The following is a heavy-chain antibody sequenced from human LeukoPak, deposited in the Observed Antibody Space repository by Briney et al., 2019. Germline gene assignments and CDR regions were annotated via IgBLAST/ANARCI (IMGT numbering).Heavy chain of an antibody. Sequence: APVKVSCKASGYTFSSYGISWVRQAPGQGLEWMGWISVYNGNTNYAQKLQGRVTMTTDTSTSTAYMELRSLRSDDTAVYYCARDLATGNWFDPWGQGTLVTVSS. V-gene: IGHV1-18*01. CDR3: ARDLATGNWFDP. CDR1: GYTFSSYG. J-gene: IGHJ5*02. CDR2: ISVYNGNT. D-gene: IGHD2-8*02.